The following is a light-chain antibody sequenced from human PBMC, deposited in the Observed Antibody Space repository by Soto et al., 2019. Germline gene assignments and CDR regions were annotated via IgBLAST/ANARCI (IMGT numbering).Light chain of an antibody. CDR1: QGLVFSDGNTF. CDR3: MQGTHWPWT. V-gene: IGKV2-30*01. Sequence: DVVMTQSPLSLPVTLGQPASISCRSSQGLVFSDGNTFLNWFQQRPGQPPRRLIYQVSRRDSWGPNRFSGSGSGTDFPLHISRVEADDFGLYYCMQGTHWPWTFGQGTRVEIE. CDR2: QVS. J-gene: IGKJ1*01.